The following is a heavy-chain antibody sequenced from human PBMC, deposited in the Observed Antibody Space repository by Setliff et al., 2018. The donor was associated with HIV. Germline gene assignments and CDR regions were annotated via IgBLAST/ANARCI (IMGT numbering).Heavy chain of an antibody. CDR3: AREDGSNSHYTFEI. V-gene: IGHV4-59*01. J-gene: IGHJ3*02. CDR2: IYYTGST. Sequence: TSETLSLTCTVSGGSISNDYWHWIRQSPGRGLEWIGYIYYTGSTNYNPSLKSRVAMSVDSSNNQFSLKLTSVTPADTAIYYCAREDGSNSHYTFEIWGQGILVTVSS. D-gene: IGHD1-1*01. CDR1: GGSISNDY.